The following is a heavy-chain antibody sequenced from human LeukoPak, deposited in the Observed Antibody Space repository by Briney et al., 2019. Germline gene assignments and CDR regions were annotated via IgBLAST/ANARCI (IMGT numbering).Heavy chain of an antibody. CDR3: ARGSKYYGSGT. CDR1: GGSISTYY. Sequence: SETLSLTCTVSGGSISTYYWSWIRQPPGKGLEWIGYIYYSGSTNYNPSLKSRVTISVDTSKNQFSLKLSSVTAAETAVYYCARGSKYYGSGTWGQGTLVTVSS. D-gene: IGHD3-10*01. J-gene: IGHJ5*02. CDR2: IYYSGST. V-gene: IGHV4-59*01.